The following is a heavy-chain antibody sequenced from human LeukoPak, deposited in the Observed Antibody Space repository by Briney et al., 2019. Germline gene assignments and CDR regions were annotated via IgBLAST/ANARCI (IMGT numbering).Heavy chain of an antibody. D-gene: IGHD6-19*01. J-gene: IGHJ5*02. CDR2: MNPNSGNT. CDR3: ARSIAVGLGFDP. V-gene: IGHV1-8*01. CDR1: GYTFTNYH. Sequence: ASVKVSCKASGYTFTNYHMHWVRQAPGQGLEWLGWMNPNSGNTGYAQKFQGRVTMTRNTSISTAYMELSSLRSEDTAVYYCARSIAVGLGFDPWGQGTLVTVSS.